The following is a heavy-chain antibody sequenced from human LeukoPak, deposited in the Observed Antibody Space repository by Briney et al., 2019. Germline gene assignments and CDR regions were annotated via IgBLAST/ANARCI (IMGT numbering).Heavy chain of an antibody. Sequence: PGGSLRLSCAASGFTHSNVWMNWVRQAPGKGLEWVGRIKTNAEGGTLDYTAPVKGRFTISRDDSKNTLYLQMDSLEVEDTGMYYCTTGIDDEGGYWGQGTLVTVSS. J-gene: IGHJ4*02. D-gene: IGHD3-3*02. CDR1: GFTHSNVW. V-gene: IGHV3-15*07. CDR2: IKTNAEGGTL. CDR3: TTGIDDEGGY.